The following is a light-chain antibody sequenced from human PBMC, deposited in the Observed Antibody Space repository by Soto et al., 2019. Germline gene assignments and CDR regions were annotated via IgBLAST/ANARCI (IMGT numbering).Light chain of an antibody. V-gene: IGKV3-11*01. J-gene: IGKJ1*01. CDR3: QQRSNWPRT. Sequence: EIVLTQSPATLSLSPGESATLSCRASQSVSNFLAWYQQRPGQPPRLLIYDASNRATGIPARFSGSGSGTDFTLPISSLEPEDFAVYYCQQRSNWPRTFGQGTKVEIK. CDR1: QSVSNF. CDR2: DAS.